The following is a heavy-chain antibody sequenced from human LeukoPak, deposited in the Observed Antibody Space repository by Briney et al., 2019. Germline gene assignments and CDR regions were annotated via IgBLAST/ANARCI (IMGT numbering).Heavy chain of an antibody. CDR2: INSDGSTT. Sequence: GGSLRLSCAASGFTFSPSWMHWVRQAPGKGLVWVSFINSDGSTTTYADSVKGRFTISRDNAKNTLYLQMNSLRAEDTAVYYCARDSRPIQLWGQGTLVTVSS. D-gene: IGHD5-18*01. CDR1: GFTFSPSW. V-gene: IGHV3-74*03. J-gene: IGHJ4*02. CDR3: ARDSRPIQL.